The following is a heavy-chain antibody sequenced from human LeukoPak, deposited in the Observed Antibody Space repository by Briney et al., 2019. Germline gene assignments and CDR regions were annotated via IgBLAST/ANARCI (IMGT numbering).Heavy chain of an antibody. CDR1: GYSISSGYY. Sequence: SETLSLTCTVSGYSISSGYYWGWIRQPPGKGLEWIGSIYHSGSTYYNPSLKSRVTISVDTSKNQFSLKLSSVTAADTAAYYCARAPFIQSDYGGSFDYWGQGTLVTVSS. J-gene: IGHJ4*02. D-gene: IGHD4-23*01. CDR3: ARAPFIQSDYGGSFDY. V-gene: IGHV4-38-2*02. CDR2: IYHSGST.